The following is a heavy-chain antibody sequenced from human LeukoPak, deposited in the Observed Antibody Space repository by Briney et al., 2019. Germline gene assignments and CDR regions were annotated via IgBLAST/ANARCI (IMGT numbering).Heavy chain of an antibody. J-gene: IGHJ5*02. D-gene: IGHD6-13*01. V-gene: IGHV4-4*07. CDR3: ARIALPGNWFDP. CDR2: IFTSGST. Sequence: PSETLSLTCTVSGDSISAYYWSWIRQPAGKGLEWIGRIFTSGSTNYNPSLKGRVTMSLDTSKNQFSLKLSSVTAADTAVYYCARIALPGNWFDPWGQGALATVSS. CDR1: GDSISAYY.